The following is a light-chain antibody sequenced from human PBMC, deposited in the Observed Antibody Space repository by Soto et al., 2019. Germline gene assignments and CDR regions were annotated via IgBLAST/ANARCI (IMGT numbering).Light chain of an antibody. Sequence: SASALYACVIDRVTIPCWASQSISRYLNWYQQKPGKAPNLLIYVASSLQSEVPSRFSGSGSGTDFTLTLPSLQPEDFATYYCQPSYGTPITFGQGTRLEIK. V-gene: IGKV1-39*01. CDR1: QSISRY. CDR3: QPSYGTPIT. J-gene: IGKJ5*01. CDR2: VAS.